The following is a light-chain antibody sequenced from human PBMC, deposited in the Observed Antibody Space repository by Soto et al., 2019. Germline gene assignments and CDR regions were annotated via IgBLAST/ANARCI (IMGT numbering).Light chain of an antibody. J-gene: IGKJ4*02. V-gene: IGKV3D-15*03. Sequence: EIVMTQSPVTLSVSPGERATLSCRASQSINRKLAWYQQRPGQAPRLLISDASIRATGIPARFSVSGSGTEVTPATCTPQSEDFALYYCKQYDSWSPFTFGGGTRVEIK. CDR2: DAS. CDR3: KQYDSWSPFT. CDR1: QSINRK.